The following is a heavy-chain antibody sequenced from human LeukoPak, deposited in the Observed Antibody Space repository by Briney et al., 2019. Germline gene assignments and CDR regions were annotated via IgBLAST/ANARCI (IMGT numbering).Heavy chain of an antibody. CDR1: GFMFTSYD. Sequence: ASVKVSCKASGFMFTSYDINWVRQAGGQGLEWMGWMNPNNGNTGYAQKFQGRVTMTRDTSISTAYMELRGLRSEDTAVYYCVRDGEGVAISVNYWFDPWGQGTLVTVSS. CDR3: VRDGEGVAISVNYWFDP. CDR2: MNPNNGNT. J-gene: IGHJ5*02. D-gene: IGHD3-10*01. V-gene: IGHV1-8*01.